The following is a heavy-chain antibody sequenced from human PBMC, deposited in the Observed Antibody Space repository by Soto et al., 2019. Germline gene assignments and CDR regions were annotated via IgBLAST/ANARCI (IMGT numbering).Heavy chain of an antibody. V-gene: IGHV3-23*01. Sequence: PGGSLRLSCAASGFTFSSYAMSWVRQAPGKGLEWVSAISGSGGSTYYADSVKGRFTISRDNSKNTLYLQMNSLRAEDTAVYYCAKRGLLLWFGGTRHCFGYWRRGTLVAVSS. J-gene: IGHJ4*02. CDR2: ISGSGGST. CDR3: AKRGLLLWFGGTRHCFGY. D-gene: IGHD3-10*01. CDR1: GFTFSSYA.